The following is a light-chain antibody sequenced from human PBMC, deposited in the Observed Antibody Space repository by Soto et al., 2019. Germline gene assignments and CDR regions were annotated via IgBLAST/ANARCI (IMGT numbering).Light chain of an antibody. CDR3: QHYHSYPLT. V-gene: IGKV1-5*01. CDR2: DGS. J-gene: IGKJ1*01. Sequence: DIQMTQSPSTLSPSVGDSVTITCRASQGISSWLAWYQQKPGKAPKLLIYDGSSLESGVPSRFSGSGSGTEFTLTINSLQPDDFATYYCQHYHSYPLTFGQGTKVDIK. CDR1: QGISSW.